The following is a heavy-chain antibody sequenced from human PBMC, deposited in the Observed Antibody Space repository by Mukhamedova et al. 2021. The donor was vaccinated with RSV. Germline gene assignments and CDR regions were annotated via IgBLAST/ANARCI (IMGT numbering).Heavy chain of an antibody. D-gene: IGHD6-19*01. CDR3: ARPGSTRGWYYFDH. CDR2: GIN. J-gene: IGHJ4*02. V-gene: IGHV4-39*01. Sequence: GINYYNPSLKSRVTMSMDTSRNQFSLKLTSVTAADTAVYFCARPGSTRGWYYFDHWGQGTLVTVSS.